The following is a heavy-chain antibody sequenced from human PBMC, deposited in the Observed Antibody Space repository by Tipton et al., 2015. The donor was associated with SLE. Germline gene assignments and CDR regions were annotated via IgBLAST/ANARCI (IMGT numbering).Heavy chain of an antibody. CDR1: GGSFSGYH. D-gene: IGHD3-16*01. J-gene: IGHJ1*01. CDR3: ASARYVGAGWFQH. CDR2: INYSGSP. V-gene: IGHV4-34*01. Sequence: LRLSCTIYGGSFSGYHWNWIRQPPGKGLEWIGEINYSGSPNYNPSLKSRVTISIDTSKNQFSLKLRSVTAADTAVYYCASARYVGAGWFQHWGQGTLVTVSS.